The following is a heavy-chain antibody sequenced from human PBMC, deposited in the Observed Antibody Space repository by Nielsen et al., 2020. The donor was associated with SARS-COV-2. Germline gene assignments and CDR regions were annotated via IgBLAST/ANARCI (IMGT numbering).Heavy chain of an antibody. CDR2: INPSGSGT. J-gene: IGHJ6*04. D-gene: IGHD3-3*01. V-gene: IGHV3-74*01. Sequence: GESLKISCAASGFTFSSTYMDWVRQAPGQGLVWVSRINPSGSGTAYADSVKGRFAVSRDNAENTVVLQIHSLRFEDTAVYYCAGGADFWSGTQKYYMDVWGKATTVTVSS. CDR1: GFTFSSTY. CDR3: AGGADFWSGTQKYYMDV.